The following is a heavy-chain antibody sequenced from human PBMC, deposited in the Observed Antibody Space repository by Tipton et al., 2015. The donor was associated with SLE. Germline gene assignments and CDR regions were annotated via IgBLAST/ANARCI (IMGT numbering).Heavy chain of an antibody. Sequence: TLSLTCTVSGDSITSGTFYYNWIRQPAGQGLEWVGRFYTGGSTDYNPSLKSRVLISIDTSKNQVSLKLTSVTAADTAVYYCAISSVIKDAYMDVWGQGNTVTVSS. V-gene: IGHV4-61*02. CDR1: GDSITSGTFY. CDR2: FYTGGST. CDR3: AISSVIKDAYMDV. J-gene: IGHJ6*03. D-gene: IGHD2-21*01.